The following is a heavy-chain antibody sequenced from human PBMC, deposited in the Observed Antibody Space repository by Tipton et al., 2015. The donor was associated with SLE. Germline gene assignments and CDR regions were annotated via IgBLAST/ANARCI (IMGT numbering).Heavy chain of an antibody. CDR3: AGLNFDY. V-gene: IGHV3-7*01. Sequence: LSLTCAVYGGSFSDYSWSWVRQAPGKGLEWVANIKQDGSEKYYVDSVKGRFTISRDNAKNSLYLQMNSLRAEDTAVYYCAGLNFDYWGQGTLVTVSS. J-gene: IGHJ4*02. CDR1: GGSFSDYS. CDR2: IKQDGSEK.